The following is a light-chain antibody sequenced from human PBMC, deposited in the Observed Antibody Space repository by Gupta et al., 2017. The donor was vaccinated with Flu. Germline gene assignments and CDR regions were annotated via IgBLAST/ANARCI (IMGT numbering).Light chain of an antibody. CDR1: SSNIGSHP. CDR2: SND. CDR3: ASWDDKLNGYVV. V-gene: IGLV1-44*01. Sequence: QSVLTQPPTASGTPGPRVTLPCSGSSSNIGSHPVNWYQQLPGAAPRLLIYSNDQRPSGCPGRFSGSKSDTSASLTISGLQTEDEADYHCASWDDKLNGYVVFGGGTRLTVL. J-gene: IGLJ2*01.